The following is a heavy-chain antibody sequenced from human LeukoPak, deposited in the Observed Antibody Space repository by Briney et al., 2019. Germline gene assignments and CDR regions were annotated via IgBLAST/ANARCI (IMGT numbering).Heavy chain of an antibody. Sequence: PSETLSLTCAVYGGSFSGYYWSWIRQPPGKGLEWIGEISHSGSTNYNPSLKSRVTISVDTSKNQFSLKLSSVTAADTAVYYCARVRGGWQQLVPYFDYWGQGTLVTVSS. D-gene: IGHD6-13*01. CDR1: GGSFSGYY. J-gene: IGHJ4*02. V-gene: IGHV4-34*01. CDR3: ARVRGGWQQLVPYFDY. CDR2: ISHSGST.